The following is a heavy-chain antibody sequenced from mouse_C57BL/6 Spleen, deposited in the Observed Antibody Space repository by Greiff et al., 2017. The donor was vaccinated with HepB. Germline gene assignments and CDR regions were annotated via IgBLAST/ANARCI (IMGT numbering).Heavy chain of an antibody. J-gene: IGHJ1*03. V-gene: IGHV14-1*01. CDR3: TTSYYGSSFYWYFDV. CDR2: IDPEDGDT. CDR1: GFNIKDYY. D-gene: IGHD1-1*01. Sequence: EVQLQQSGAELVRPGASVKLSCTASGFNIKDYYMHWVKQRPEQGLEWIGRIDPEDGDTEYAPKFQGKATMTADTSSNTAYLQLSSLTSEDTAVYYCTTSYYGSSFYWYFDVGGTGTTVTVSS.